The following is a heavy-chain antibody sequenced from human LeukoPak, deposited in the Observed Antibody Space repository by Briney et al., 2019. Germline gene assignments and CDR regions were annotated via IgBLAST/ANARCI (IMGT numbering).Heavy chain of an antibody. Sequence: SETLSLTCTVSGGSISSGDYYWSWIRQPPGKGLEWLGYIYYSGSTYYNPSLKSRVTISVDTSKNQFSLKLSSVTAADTAVYYCARELSVVVPAATFDYFDYWGQGTLVTVSS. CDR1: GGSISSGDYY. CDR3: ARELSVVVPAATFDYFDY. J-gene: IGHJ4*02. D-gene: IGHD2-2*01. V-gene: IGHV4-30-4*08. CDR2: IYYSGST.